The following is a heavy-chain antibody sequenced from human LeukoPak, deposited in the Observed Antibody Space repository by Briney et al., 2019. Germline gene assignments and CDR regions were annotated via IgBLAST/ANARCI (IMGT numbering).Heavy chain of an antibody. V-gene: IGHV1-69*01. Sequence: GASVKVSCKASGGTFSSYAINWVRQAPGQGLEWMGGIIPIFGTANYAQKFQGRVTITADESTSTACMELSSLRSEDTAVYYCARDLRNYDSSGEFDPWGQGTLVTVSS. D-gene: IGHD3-22*01. CDR2: IIPIFGTA. CDR1: GGTFSSYA. CDR3: ARDLRNYDSSGEFDP. J-gene: IGHJ5*02.